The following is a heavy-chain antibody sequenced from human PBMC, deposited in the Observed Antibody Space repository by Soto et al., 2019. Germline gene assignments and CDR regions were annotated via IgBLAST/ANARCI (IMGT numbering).Heavy chain of an antibody. Sequence: PGGSLRLSCEASGFTFSSHSMNWVRQAPGKGLEWVSYISSSGSTIYYADSVRGRFTISRDNAKKSLYLQMNSLRDEDTALYYCARGIPMTEVLTPPGFDYWGQGNLVTVSS. D-gene: IGHD3-22*01. CDR3: ARGIPMTEVLTPPGFDY. V-gene: IGHV3-48*02. CDR1: GFTFSSHS. J-gene: IGHJ4*02. CDR2: ISSSGSTI.